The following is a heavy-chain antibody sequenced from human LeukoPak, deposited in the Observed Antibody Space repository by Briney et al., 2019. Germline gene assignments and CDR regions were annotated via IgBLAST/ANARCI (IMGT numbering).Heavy chain of an antibody. Sequence: GKSQRLSCAASGFPVSRYWMHWVRHAPGKGLVWVARINVEGNYIDYAESVKGRFTISRDSAMNTLYLQMNSVRAEDTAVYSCARDLTGPYDHWGQGTLVTVSS. CDR2: INVEGNYI. D-gene: IGHD3-22*01. CDR3: ARDLTGPYDH. V-gene: IGHV3-74*01. J-gene: IGHJ4*02. CDR1: GFPVSRYW.